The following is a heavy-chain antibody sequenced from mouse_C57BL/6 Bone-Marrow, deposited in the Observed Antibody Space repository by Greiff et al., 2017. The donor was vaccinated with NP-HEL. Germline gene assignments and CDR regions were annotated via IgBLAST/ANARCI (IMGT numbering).Heavy chain of an antibody. V-gene: IGHV1-55*01. J-gene: IGHJ4*01. D-gene: IGHD1-1*01. CDR2: IYPGSGST. CDR3: ARELTTPMDY. CDR1: GYTFTSYW. Sequence: QVQLQQPGAELVKPGASVKMSCKASGYTFTSYWITWVKQRPGQGLEWIGDIYPGSGSTNYNEKFKSKATLTLDTSSSTAYMQLSSLTSEDSAVYYCARELTTPMDYWGQGTSVTVSS.